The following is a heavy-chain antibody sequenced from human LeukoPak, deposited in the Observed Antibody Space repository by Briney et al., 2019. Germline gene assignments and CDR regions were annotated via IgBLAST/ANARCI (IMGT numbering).Heavy chain of an antibody. CDR2: INPNSGGT. J-gene: IGHJ4*02. D-gene: IGHD1-26*01. Sequence: ASVKASCKASGYTFTGYYMHWVRQAPGQGLEWMGWINPNSGGTNYAQKFQGWVTMTRDTSISTAYMELSRLRSDDTAVYYCARHRMGATPSPNYFDYWGQGTLVTVSS. V-gene: IGHV1-2*04. CDR1: GYTFTGYY. CDR3: ARHRMGATPSPNYFDY.